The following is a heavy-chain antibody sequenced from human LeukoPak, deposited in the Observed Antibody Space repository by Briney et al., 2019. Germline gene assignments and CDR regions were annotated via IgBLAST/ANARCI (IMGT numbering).Heavy chain of an antibody. CDR2: VYGGGDT. CDR3: ARVTSAYSYAYY. Sequence: GGTLRLSCAASGVAVSSNYISWVRQAPGKGLEWVSVVYGGGDTYYSDSVKGRFTISRDNSKNTLYLQMRSLRPEDTAVYYCARVTSAYSYAYYWVQGTLVTVSS. V-gene: IGHV3-53*05. CDR1: GVAVSSNY. D-gene: IGHD5-18*01. J-gene: IGHJ4*02.